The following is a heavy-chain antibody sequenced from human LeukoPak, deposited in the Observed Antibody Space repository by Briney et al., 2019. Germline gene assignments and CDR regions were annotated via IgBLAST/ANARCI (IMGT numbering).Heavy chain of an antibody. CDR3: ARGRGDYGGSPRYFDL. V-gene: IGHV4-31*03. D-gene: IGHD4-23*01. CDR2: IYYSGST. CDR1: GGSISGGGYY. J-gene: IGHJ2*01. Sequence: SETLSLTCTVPGGSISGGGYYWSWIRQHPGKGLEWIGYIYYSGSTYYNPSLKSRVTISVDTSKNQFSLKLSSVTAADTAVYYCARGRGDYGGSPRYFDLWGRGTLVTVSS.